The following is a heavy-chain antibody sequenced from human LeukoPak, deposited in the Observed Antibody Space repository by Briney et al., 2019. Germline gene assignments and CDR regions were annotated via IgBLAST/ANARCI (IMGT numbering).Heavy chain of an antibody. CDR1: GYTFTDYY. J-gene: IGHJ4*02. Sequence: ASVKVSCKASGYTFTDYYMHWVRQAPGQGLEWMGWINPNSGGTNYAHKFQGRVTMTSDTSISTAYMELSRLRSDDTAVYYCAREGSSGYIKVFGYWGQGTLVTVSS. D-gene: IGHD3-22*01. CDR2: INPNSGGT. CDR3: AREGSSGYIKVFGY. V-gene: IGHV1-2*07.